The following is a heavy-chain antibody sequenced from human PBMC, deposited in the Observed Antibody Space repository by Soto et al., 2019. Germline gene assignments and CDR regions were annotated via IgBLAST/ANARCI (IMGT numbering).Heavy chain of an antibody. CDR2: IYPGDSDT. D-gene: IGHD2-2*01. J-gene: IGHJ3*02. V-gene: IGHV5-51*01. Sequence: GESLKISCKGSGYTFTNFWVAWVRQMPGKGLDWMGLIYPGDSDTRYSPSFQGQVTISVDKSISTAYLQWSSLKASDTAMYYCARQHCGSTSCYWDVFDIWGQGTMVTVSS. CDR3: ARQHCGSTSCYWDVFDI. CDR1: GYTFTNFW.